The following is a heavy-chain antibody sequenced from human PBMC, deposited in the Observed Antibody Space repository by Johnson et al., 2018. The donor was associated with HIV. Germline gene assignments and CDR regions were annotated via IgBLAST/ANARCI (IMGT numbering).Heavy chain of an antibody. CDR1: GFTFSSYW. J-gene: IGHJ3*02. Sequence: VQLVESGGGLVQPGGSLRLSCAASGFTFSSYWMSWVRQAPGKGLEWVANIKQDGSEKYYVDSVKGRFTISRDNAKNSLYLQMNSLRAEDTAVYFCARVYDSSGYLSAFDIWGQGTVVSVSS. CDR2: IKQDGSEK. D-gene: IGHD3-22*01. CDR3: ARVYDSSGYLSAFDI. V-gene: IGHV3-7*03.